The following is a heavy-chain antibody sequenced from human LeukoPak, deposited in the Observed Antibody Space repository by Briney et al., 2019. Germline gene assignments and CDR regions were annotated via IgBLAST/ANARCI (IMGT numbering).Heavy chain of an antibody. V-gene: IGHV3-30*18. Sequence: PGRSLRLSCAASGFTFSSYGLHWVRQAPGKGLGWVAVISYDGSNKYYADSVKGRFTISRDNSKNTLYLQMNSLRAEDTAVYYCAKDAGYSSGKGAALDYWGQGTLATVSS. D-gene: IGHD6-19*01. CDR2: ISYDGSNK. CDR3: AKDAGYSSGKGAALDY. CDR1: GFTFSSYG. J-gene: IGHJ4*02.